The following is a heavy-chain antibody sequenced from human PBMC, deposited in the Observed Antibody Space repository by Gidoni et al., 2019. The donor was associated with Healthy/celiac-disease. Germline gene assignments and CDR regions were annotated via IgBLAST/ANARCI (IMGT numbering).Heavy chain of an antibody. D-gene: IGHD4-17*01. Sequence: QLQLQESGPGLVKPSETLSLTCTVAGGSISSSSYYWGWIRQPPGKGLEWIGSIYYSGSTYYNPSLKSRVTISVDTSKNQFSLKLSSVTAADTAVYYCARRGGYSTVTTPPFDYWGQGTLVTVSS. CDR3: ARRGGYSTVTTPPFDY. J-gene: IGHJ4*02. CDR2: IYYSGST. V-gene: IGHV4-39*01. CDR1: GGSISSSSYY.